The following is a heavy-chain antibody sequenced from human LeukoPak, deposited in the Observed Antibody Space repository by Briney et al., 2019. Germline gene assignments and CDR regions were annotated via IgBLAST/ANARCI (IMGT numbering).Heavy chain of an antibody. J-gene: IGHJ4*02. CDR2: INTGGDNT. CDR1: GFTFSSYA. V-gene: IGHV3-23*01. Sequence: GGSLRLSCAASGFTFSSYAMSWFRQAPGRGLEWVSTINTGGDNTYYADSVKGRFTISRDNSKNTLYLQLNSLRAEDTAVYYCARDVGNFDYWGQGTLVTVSS. CDR3: ARDVGNFDY.